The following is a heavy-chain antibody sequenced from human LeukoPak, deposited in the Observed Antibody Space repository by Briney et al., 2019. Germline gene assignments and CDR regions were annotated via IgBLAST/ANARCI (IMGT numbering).Heavy chain of an antibody. CDR3: AIDPYSSSWMGNNWFDP. J-gene: IGHJ5*02. CDR2: ISYDGNNN. Sequence: GRSLRLSCAASGFTFSTYAMHWVRQAPGKGLEGVAVISYDGNNNYYADSVKGRFTISRDNSKNTLYLQVKSLRAEDTAVYYCAIDPYSSSWMGNNWFDPWGEGT. D-gene: IGHD6-13*01. CDR1: GFTFSTYA. V-gene: IGHV3-30-3*01.